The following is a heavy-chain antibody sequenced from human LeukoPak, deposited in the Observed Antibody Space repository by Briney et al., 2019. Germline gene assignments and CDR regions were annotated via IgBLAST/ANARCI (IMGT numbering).Heavy chain of an antibody. Sequence: GGSLRLSCAASGFTFSNYAMSWVRQAPGKGLEWVSTISSSGGNTYYADSVKGRFTISRDNSKNTLYLQMNSLRAEDTAVYYCARIRSGYYHDYWGQGTLVTVS. CDR3: ARIRSGYYHDY. CDR2: ISSSGGNT. CDR1: GFTFSNYA. D-gene: IGHD3-3*01. V-gene: IGHV3-23*01. J-gene: IGHJ4*02.